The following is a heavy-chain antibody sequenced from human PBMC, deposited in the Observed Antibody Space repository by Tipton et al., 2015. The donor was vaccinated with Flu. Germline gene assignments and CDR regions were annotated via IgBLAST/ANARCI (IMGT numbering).Heavy chain of an antibody. CDR2: MYTSGST. Sequence: TLSLTCTVSGGSISSYYWSWIRQPAGKGLEWIGRMYTSGSTKYNPSLKSRVTMSVDTSKNQFSLRLTSVTAADAAVYYCARGRFGGYGMDVWGQGTTVSVSS. CDR3: ARGRFGGYGMDV. J-gene: IGHJ6*02. CDR1: GGSISSYY. V-gene: IGHV4-4*07. D-gene: IGHD3-10*01.